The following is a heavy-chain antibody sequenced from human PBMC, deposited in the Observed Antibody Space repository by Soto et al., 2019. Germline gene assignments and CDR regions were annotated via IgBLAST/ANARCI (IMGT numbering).Heavy chain of an antibody. D-gene: IGHD1-26*01. Sequence: RGESLKISCEGSGYNFDRYWIGWVRQMPGKGLEWMGMVYPGDSRTTYSPSLEGHVTISADKSSETAYLEWRSLKASDTAIYYCARPKYSTSWYPFDHWGQGTLVTVSS. V-gene: IGHV5-51*01. CDR1: GYNFDRYW. J-gene: IGHJ4*02. CDR3: ARPKYSTSWYPFDH. CDR2: VYPGDSRT.